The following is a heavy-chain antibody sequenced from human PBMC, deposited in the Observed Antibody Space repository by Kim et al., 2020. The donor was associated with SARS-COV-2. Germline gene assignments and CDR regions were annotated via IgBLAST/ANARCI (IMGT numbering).Heavy chain of an antibody. CDR1: GYTFTSYA. J-gene: IGHJ6*02. CDR2: INTNTGNP. Sequence: ASVKVSCKASGYTFTSYAMNWVRQAPGQGLEWMGWINTNTGNPTYAQGFTGRFVFSLDTSVSTAYLQISSLKAEDTAVYYCAREGTAMVKYYYYYGMDVWGQGTTVTVSS. D-gene: IGHD5-18*01. V-gene: IGHV7-4-1*02. CDR3: AREGTAMVKYYYYYGMDV.